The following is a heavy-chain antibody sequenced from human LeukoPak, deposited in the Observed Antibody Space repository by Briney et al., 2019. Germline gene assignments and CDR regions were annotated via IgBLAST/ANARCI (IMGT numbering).Heavy chain of an antibody. D-gene: IGHD3-22*01. CDR1: GLTLSSYD. Sequence: GGPLRLSCAASGLTLSSYDMHWVRQATGKGLEWVSAIGTAGDPYYPGSVKGRFTISRENAKDSLYLQMNSLRAGDTAVYYCARAENYYDSSGLDYWGQGTLVTVSS. V-gene: IGHV3-13*05. CDR3: ARAENYYDSSGLDY. J-gene: IGHJ4*02. CDR2: IGTAGDP.